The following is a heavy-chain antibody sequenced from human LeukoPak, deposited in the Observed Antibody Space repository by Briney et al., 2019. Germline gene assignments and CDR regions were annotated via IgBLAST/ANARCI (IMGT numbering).Heavy chain of an antibody. J-gene: IGHJ3*02. D-gene: IGHD3-22*01. CDR1: GFTFDDYA. Sequence: GGSLRLSCAASGFTFDDYAMHWVRQAPGKGLEWVSGISWNSGSIGYADSVKGRFTISRDNAKNSLYLQMNSLRAEGTALYYCAKDRQRITMIVVPFDAFDIWGQGTMVTVSS. CDR2: ISWNSGSI. V-gene: IGHV3-9*01. CDR3: AKDRQRITMIVVPFDAFDI.